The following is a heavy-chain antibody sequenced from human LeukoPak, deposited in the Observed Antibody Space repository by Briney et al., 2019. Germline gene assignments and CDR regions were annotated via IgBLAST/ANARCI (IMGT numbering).Heavy chain of an antibody. CDR3: AKDRYGTYTYNPPTFDP. CDR2: ISSDGSTK. Sequence: GGSLRLSCAASGFTFSRYDMHWVRQAPGKGLEWVAGISSDGSTKYYTDSVKGRFTISGDNSKNTLYLQMNSLRAEDTAVYYCAKDRYGTYTYNPPTFDPWGQGTLVTVSS. J-gene: IGHJ5*02. V-gene: IGHV3-30*18. CDR1: GFTFSRYD. D-gene: IGHD1-14*01.